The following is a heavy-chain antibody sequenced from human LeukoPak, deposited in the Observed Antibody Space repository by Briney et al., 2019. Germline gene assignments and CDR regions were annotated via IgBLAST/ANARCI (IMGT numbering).Heavy chain of an antibody. Sequence: GGSLRLSCSASGFTFSSYAMSWVGPAPGQGREWVSDISGSGGSTYYADSVKGRFTISRDNSRNTLYLQMNSPRAEDTAVYYCAILPGYSSGWYEVNYWGQGTLVTVSS. CDR3: AILPGYSSGWYEVNY. D-gene: IGHD6-13*01. CDR1: GFTFSSYA. V-gene: IGHV3-23*01. J-gene: IGHJ4*02. CDR2: ISGSGGST.